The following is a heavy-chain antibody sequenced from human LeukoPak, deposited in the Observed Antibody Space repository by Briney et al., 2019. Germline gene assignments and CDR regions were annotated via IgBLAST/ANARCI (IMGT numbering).Heavy chain of an antibody. CDR3: ARGLNAEKSGWEKDDAFDI. CDR1: GYTFTGYY. D-gene: IGHD6-19*01. J-gene: IGHJ3*02. V-gene: IGHV1-2*02. Sequence: ASVKVSCKASGYTFTGYYMHWVRQAPGQGLEWMGWINPNSGDTYYAQKFQGRVTMTRDTSISTAYMELSRLRSDDTAVYYCARGLNAEKSGWEKDDAFDIWGQGTMVTVSS. CDR2: INPNSGDT.